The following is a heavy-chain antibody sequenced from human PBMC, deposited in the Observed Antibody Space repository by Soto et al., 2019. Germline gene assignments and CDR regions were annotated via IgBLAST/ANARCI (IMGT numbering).Heavy chain of an antibody. V-gene: IGHV1-3*01. CDR1: GYTFTSYA. J-gene: IGHJ6*01. CDR2: INVGNGNT. D-gene: IGHD2-15*01. Sequence: ASVKVSCKASGYTFTSYAMHWVRQAPGQRLEWMGWINVGNGNTKYSQKFQGRVTITRDTSASTAYMELSSLRSEDTAVYYCARVCSGGRRYPHYYYYCGMDVWGQVTTVTVSS. CDR3: ARVCSGGRRYPHYYYYCGMDV.